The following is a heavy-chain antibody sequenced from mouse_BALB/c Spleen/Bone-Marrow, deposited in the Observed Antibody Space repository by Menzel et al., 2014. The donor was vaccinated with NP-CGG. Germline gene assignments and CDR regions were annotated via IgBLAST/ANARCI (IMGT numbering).Heavy chain of an antibody. J-gene: IGHJ1*01. CDR1: GFTFSSYA. V-gene: IGHV5-6-5*01. D-gene: IGHD2-3*01. CDR2: ITSGGST. Sequence: EVQLVESGGGLVKPGGSLKLSCAASGFTFSSYAMSWVRQTPEKRLEWVASITSGGSTYYPDSVKGRFTISRDNARNILYLQMSSLRSEDMAMYCCARGLYDGYENWCFDVWGAGTTVTVSS. CDR3: ARGLYDGYENWCFDV.